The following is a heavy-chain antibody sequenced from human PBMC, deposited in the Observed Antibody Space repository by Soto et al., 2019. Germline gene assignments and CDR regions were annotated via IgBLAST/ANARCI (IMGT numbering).Heavy chain of an antibody. V-gene: IGHV3-48*01. CDR3: ARERGSGWTFDY. CDR2: ISSSSTI. CDR1: GYTFTSYY. D-gene: IGHD6-19*01. Sequence: GASVKVSCKASGYTFTSYYMHWVRQAPGKGLEWVSSISSSSTIYYADSVKGRFTISRDNVQNSLYLQMHSLRAEDTAVYYCARERGSGWTFDYWGQGTLVTVSS. J-gene: IGHJ4*02.